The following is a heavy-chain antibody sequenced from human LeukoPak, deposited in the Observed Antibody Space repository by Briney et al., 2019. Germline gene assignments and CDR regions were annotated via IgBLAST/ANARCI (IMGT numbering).Heavy chain of an antibody. D-gene: IGHD2-2*01. CDR3: AKGNPGYCSSTSCYPLDY. CDR1: GFTFSSYA. V-gene: IGHV3-23*01. Sequence: GGSLRLPCAASGFTFSSYAMSWVRQAPGKGLEWVSAISGSGGSTYYADSVKGRFTISRDNSKNTLYLQMNSLRAEDTAVYYCAKGNPGYCSSTSCYPLDYWGQGTLVTVSS. J-gene: IGHJ4*02. CDR2: ISGSGGST.